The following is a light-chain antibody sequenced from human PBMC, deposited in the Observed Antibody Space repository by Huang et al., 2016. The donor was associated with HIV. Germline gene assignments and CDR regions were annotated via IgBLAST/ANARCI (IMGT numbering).Light chain of an antibody. CDR2: GAS. J-gene: IGKJ2*01. V-gene: IGKV3-15*01. CDR1: EGVSSN. CDR3: QQYNNWPGT. Sequence: EIVMTQSPATLSVSPGERATLASRASEGVSSNLAWYQQQLGQAPRLLIYGASTRATGIPARFSGSGSATEFTLTISSLQSEDFAVYYCQQYNNWPGTFGQGTKLEIK.